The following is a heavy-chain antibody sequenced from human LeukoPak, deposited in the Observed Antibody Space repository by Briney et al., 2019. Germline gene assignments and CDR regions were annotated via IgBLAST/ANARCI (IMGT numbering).Heavy chain of an antibody. V-gene: IGHV1-46*01. CDR2: INPSGGST. Sequence: EASVKVSCKASGYTFTSYYMHWVRQAPGHGLEWMGIINPSGGSTSYAQKFQGRVTMTRDTSTSTVYVQLSSLRAEDTAVYYCARVPQLLSVGDYWGQGTLVTVSS. CDR3: ARVPQLLSVGDY. J-gene: IGHJ4*02. D-gene: IGHD2-2*01. CDR1: GYTFTSYY.